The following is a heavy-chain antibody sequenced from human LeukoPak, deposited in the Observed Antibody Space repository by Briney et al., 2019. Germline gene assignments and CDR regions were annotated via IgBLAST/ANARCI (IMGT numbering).Heavy chain of an antibody. CDR1: GFTFSGYW. Sequence: GGSLRLSCAASGFTFSGYWMTWVRQAPGKGLEWVANIKQDGSEKYYVDSVKGRFTISRDNAKNSLYLQMNSLRAEDTAVYYCARDRTLVGGIDYWGQGTLVTVSS. D-gene: IGHD1-26*01. CDR2: IKQDGSEK. J-gene: IGHJ4*02. CDR3: ARDRTLVGGIDY. V-gene: IGHV3-7*01.